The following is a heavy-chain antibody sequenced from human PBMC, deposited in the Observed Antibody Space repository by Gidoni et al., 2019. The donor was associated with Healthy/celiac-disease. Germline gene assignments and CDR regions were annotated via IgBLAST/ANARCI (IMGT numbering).Heavy chain of an antibody. CDR1: GGTFSSYT. J-gene: IGHJ6*02. CDR3: ASAVGATTGYYYYGMDV. V-gene: IGHV1-69*02. CDR2: IIPILGIA. D-gene: IGHD1-26*01. Sequence: QVQLVQSGAEVKKPGSSVKVSCKASGGTFSSYTISWVRQAPGQGLEWMGRIIPILGIANYAQKFQGRVTITADKSTSTAYMELSSLRSEDTAVYYCASAVGATTGYYYYGMDVWGQGTTVTVSS.